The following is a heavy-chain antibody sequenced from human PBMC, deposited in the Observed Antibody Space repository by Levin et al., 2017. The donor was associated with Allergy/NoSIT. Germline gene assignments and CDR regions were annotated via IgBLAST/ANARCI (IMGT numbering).Heavy chain of an antibody. CDR1: GFTFSSYW. V-gene: IGHV3-74*01. J-gene: IGHJ2*01. D-gene: IGHD3-9*01. CDR3: ANQYYDILTGDSTYFDL. Sequence: GESLKISCAASGFTFSSYWMHWVRQAPGKGLVWVSRINSDGSSTSYADSVKGRFTISRDNAKNTLYLQMNSLRAEDTAVYYCANQYYDILTGDSTYFDLWGRGTLVTVSS. CDR2: INSDGSST.